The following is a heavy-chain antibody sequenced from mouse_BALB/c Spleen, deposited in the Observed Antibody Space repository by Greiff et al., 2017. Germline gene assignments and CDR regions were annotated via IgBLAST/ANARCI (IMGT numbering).Heavy chain of an antibody. CDR3: ARRDRYDY. V-gene: IGHV5-6*01. D-gene: IGHD2-14*01. CDR1: GFTFSSYG. J-gene: IGHJ2*01. Sequence: DVHLVESGGDLVKPGGSLKLSCAASGFTFSSYGMSWVRQTPDKRLEWVATISSGGSYTYYPDSVKGRFTISRDNAKNTLYLQMSSLKSEDTAMYYCARRDRYDYWGQGTTLTVSS. CDR2: ISSGGSYT.